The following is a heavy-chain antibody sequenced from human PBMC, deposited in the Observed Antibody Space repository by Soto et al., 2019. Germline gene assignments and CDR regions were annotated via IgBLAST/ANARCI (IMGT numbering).Heavy chain of an antibody. D-gene: IGHD6-19*01. CDR2: ISGSGGST. J-gene: IGHJ3*02. CDR3: AKSRIVVADAFDI. Sequence: EVQLLESGGGLVQPGGSLRLSCAASGFTFSSYVISWVRQAPGKGLEWVSTISGSGGSTYYTDSVKGRFTISRDNSKNTLYLQMNSLRAEDTAVYYCAKSRIVVADAFDIWGQGTMVTASS. V-gene: IGHV3-23*01. CDR1: GFTFSSYV.